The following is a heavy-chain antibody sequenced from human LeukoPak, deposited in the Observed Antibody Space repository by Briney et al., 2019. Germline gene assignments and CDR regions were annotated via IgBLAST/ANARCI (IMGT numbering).Heavy chain of an antibody. CDR3: ARDHDAVGTTIDH. V-gene: IGHV3-74*01. CDR1: GFTFSSYW. Sequence: TGGSLRLSCAASGFTFSSYWMHWVGQAPGEGLVWVSRIKSDGSVTWYADSVKGRFTISRDNAKNMLYLQMNSLRDEDTAVYFCARDHDAVGTTIDHWGQGTLVTVSS. D-gene: IGHD1-14*01. CDR2: IKSDGSVT. J-gene: IGHJ4*02.